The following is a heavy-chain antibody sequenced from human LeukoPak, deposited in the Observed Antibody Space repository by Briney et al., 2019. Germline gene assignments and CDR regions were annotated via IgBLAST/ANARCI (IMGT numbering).Heavy chain of an antibody. CDR1: GYTFTSYY. V-gene: IGHV1-46*01. CDR3: ARDGPAGTYTYYYYMDV. D-gene: IGHD6-13*01. CDR2: INPSGGST. Sequence: ASVKVSCKASGYTFTSYYMHWVRQAPGQGLEWMGIINPSGGSTSYAQKFQGRVTMTRDTSTSTVYMELSSLRSEDTAVYYCARDGPAGTYTYYYYMDVWGKGTTVTVSS. J-gene: IGHJ6*03.